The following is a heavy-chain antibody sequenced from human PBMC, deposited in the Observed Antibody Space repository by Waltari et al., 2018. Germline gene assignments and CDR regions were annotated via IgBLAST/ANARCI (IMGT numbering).Heavy chain of an antibody. J-gene: IGHJ3*01. D-gene: IGHD3-22*01. CDR3: AAGWLLLGAFDV. Sequence: EVQLLESGGGLVQPGGSLRLSCADSGFTFSNYAMSWVRQAPGKGLEWVSAISGSGRSTCYADSVKGRCTISRDNSKNTLYLHMNSLRAEDTAVYYCAAGWLLLGAFDVWGQGTMVTVSS. CDR2: ISGSGRST. CDR1: GFTFSNYA. V-gene: IGHV3-23*01.